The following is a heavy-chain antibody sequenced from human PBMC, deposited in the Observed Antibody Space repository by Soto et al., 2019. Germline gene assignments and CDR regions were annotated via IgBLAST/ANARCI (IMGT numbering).Heavy chain of an antibody. V-gene: IGHV3-23*01. CDR1: GFTFSRYA. Sequence: EVQLLESGGGLVQPGGSLRLSCAASGFTFSRYAMSWVRQAPGKGLEWVSAISNSDGSTHYTDSAKGRFTISRDNSKNTLYLHLNSLRGEDKAVYYCSKVGLRGGGVHHGMDVWGQGTTVTVSS. CDR2: ISNSDGST. D-gene: IGHD3-16*01. J-gene: IGHJ6*02. CDR3: SKVGLRGGGVHHGMDV.